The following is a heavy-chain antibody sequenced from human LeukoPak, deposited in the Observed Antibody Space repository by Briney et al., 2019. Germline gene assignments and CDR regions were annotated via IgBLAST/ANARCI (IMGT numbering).Heavy chain of an antibody. J-gene: IGHJ4*02. CDR1: GFTFDDYA. Sequence: GGSLRLSCAASGFTFDDYAMHWVRQAPGKGLEWVSGISWNSGSIGYADSVKGRFTISRDNAKNSLYLQMNSLRAEDTALYYCAKDIGGSGYYSPIGYWGQGTLVTVSS. CDR3: AKDIGGSGYYSPIGY. V-gene: IGHV3-9*01. CDR2: ISWNSGSI. D-gene: IGHD3-22*01.